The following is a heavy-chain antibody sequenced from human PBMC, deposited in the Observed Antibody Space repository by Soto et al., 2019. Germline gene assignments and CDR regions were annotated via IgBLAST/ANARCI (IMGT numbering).Heavy chain of an antibody. Sequence: QVQLVESGGGVVQPGRSLRLSCAASGFTFSSYGMHWVRQAPGKGLEWVAVISYDGSNKYYADSVKGRFTISRDNSKNTLYLQIKSVRAEDTAVYYCAKDYGYFSGCSCYSSGWFDPWGKGTLVTVSS. CDR2: ISYDGSNK. CDR3: AKDYGYFSGCSCYSSGWFDP. D-gene: IGHD2-15*01. CDR1: GFTFSSYG. J-gene: IGHJ5*02. V-gene: IGHV3-30*18.